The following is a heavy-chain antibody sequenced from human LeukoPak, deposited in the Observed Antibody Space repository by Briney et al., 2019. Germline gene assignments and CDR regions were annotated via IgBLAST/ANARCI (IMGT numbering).Heavy chain of an antibody. Sequence: PSETLSLTCTVSGGSISGYYWSWIRQPPGKGLEWIGYIYYSGSTNYNPSLKSRVTISVDISKNQFSLNLSSVTAADTAVYYCARGVVDNSGWYFDYWGQGTLVTVSS. J-gene: IGHJ4*02. V-gene: IGHV4-59*01. CDR3: ARGVVDNSGWYFDY. CDR2: IYYSGST. CDR1: GGSISGYY. D-gene: IGHD6-19*01.